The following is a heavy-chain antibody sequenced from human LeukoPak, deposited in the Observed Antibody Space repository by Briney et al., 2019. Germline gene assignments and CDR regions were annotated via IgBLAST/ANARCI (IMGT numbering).Heavy chain of an antibody. CDR3: AKSNGYGLVDI. D-gene: IGHD3-10*01. J-gene: IGHJ3*02. V-gene: IGHV4-34*01. CDR1: GGSFSGYY. CDR2: INYSGST. Sequence: SETLSLTCTVSGGSFSGYYWNWIRQPPGEGLEWIGEINYSGSTNYNPSLKSRVTISLDTSKNQFSLKLNSVTAADTAVYYCAKSNGYGLVDIWGQGTMVTVSS.